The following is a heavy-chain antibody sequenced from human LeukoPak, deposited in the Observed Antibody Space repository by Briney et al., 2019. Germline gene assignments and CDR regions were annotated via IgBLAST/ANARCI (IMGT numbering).Heavy chain of an antibody. CDR3: ARGLDIVATTDY. CDR1: GYTFTSYY. Sequence: ASVKVSCKASGYTFTSYYMHWVRQAPGQGREWMGIINPSGGSTSYAQKFQGRVTMTRNTSISTAYMELSSLRSEDTAVYYCARGLDIVATTDYWGQGTLVTVSS. V-gene: IGHV1-46*01. J-gene: IGHJ4*02. CDR2: INPSGGST. D-gene: IGHD5-12*01.